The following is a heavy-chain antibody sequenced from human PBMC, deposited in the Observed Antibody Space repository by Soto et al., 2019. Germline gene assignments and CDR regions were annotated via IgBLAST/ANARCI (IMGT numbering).Heavy chain of an antibody. CDR1: RYPFTSYL. D-gene: IGHD1-26*01. Sequence: ASVKVSCKASRYPFTSYLIHWVRQATGQGLEWMGWMNPNSGNTAFAQKFQDRVTMTRNTSTRIAYMELSSLRSEDTAVYYCARETYNSGESAFDIWGQGKMVTVSS. CDR3: ARETYNSGESAFDI. CDR2: MNPNSGNT. V-gene: IGHV1-8*01. J-gene: IGHJ3*02.